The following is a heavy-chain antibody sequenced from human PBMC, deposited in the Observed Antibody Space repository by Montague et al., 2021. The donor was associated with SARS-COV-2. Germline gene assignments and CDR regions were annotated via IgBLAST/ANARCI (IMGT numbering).Heavy chain of an antibody. D-gene: IGHD6-13*01. CDR2: LFHIDTA. CDR3: TRGIDSYKTGY. V-gene: IGHV4-34*12. J-gene: IGHJ4*02. Sequence: SETLSLTCAVYGGSFTDFYWTWIRQSPGRGLEWIGGYLFHIDTADYNASLRSRVTISVDTSKNQFSLKLTSVTAADTAVYYCTRGIDSYKTGYWGQGIQVTVSS. CDR1: GGSFTDFY.